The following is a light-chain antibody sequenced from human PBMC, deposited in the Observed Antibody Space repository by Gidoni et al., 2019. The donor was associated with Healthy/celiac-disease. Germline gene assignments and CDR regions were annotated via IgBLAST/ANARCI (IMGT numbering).Light chain of an antibody. Sequence: EIVMTQSPATLSVSPGERATLSCRASQSVSSNIAWYQQKPGQAPRLLIYGASTRATGIPARFSGSGSGTEFTLTISSLQPEDFAVYYCQQYNNWPPYTFGQGTKLEIK. CDR2: GAS. J-gene: IGKJ2*01. V-gene: IGKV3-15*01. CDR1: QSVSSN. CDR3: QQYNNWPPYT.